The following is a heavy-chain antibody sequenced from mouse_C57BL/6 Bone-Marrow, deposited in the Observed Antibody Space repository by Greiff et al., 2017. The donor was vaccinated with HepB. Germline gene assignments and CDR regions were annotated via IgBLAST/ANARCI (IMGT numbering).Heavy chain of an antibody. CDR3: TRLYGSSYYAMDY. D-gene: IGHD1-1*01. V-gene: IGHV1-15*01. CDR1: GYTFTDYE. CDR2: IDPETGGT. J-gene: IGHJ4*01. Sequence: QVQLKESGAELVRPGASVTLSCKASGYTFTDYEMHWVKQTPVHGLEWIGAIDPETGGTAYNQKFKGKAILTADKSSSTAYMELRSLTSEDSAVYYCTRLYGSSYYAMDYWGQGTSVTVSS.